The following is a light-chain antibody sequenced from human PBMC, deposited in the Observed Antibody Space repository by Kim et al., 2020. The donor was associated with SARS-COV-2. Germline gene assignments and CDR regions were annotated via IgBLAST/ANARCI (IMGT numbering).Light chain of an antibody. CDR3: QQYYNTLYT. CDR1: QSLFYTSNNKNY. CDR2: WAS. J-gene: IGKJ2*01. V-gene: IGKV4-1*01. Sequence: DIVMTQSPDSLAVSLGERATINCTSSQSLFYTSNNKNYLAWYQQRPGHSPKLLIFWASTRPSGVPDRFSGSGSGTDFTLTISSLQAEDVAIYYCQQYYNTLYTFGQGTKLEI.